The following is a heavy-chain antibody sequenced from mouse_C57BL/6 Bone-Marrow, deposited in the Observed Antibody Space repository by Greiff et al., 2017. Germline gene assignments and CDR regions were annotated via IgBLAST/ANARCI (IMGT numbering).Heavy chain of an antibody. CDR3: ARKGWLLFYYAMDY. Sequence: QVQLQQPGAELVKPGASVKLSCKASGYTFTSYWMHWVKQRPGQGLAWIGMIHPNSGSTNYNEKFKSKATLTVDKSSSTAYMQLSSLTSEDSAVYYCARKGWLLFYYAMDYWGQGTSVTVSS. D-gene: IGHD2-3*01. CDR1: GYTFTSYW. CDR2: IHPNSGST. J-gene: IGHJ4*01. V-gene: IGHV1-64*01.